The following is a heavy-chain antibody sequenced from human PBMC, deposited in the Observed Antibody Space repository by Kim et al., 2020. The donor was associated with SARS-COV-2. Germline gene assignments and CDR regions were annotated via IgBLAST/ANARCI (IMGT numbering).Heavy chain of an antibody. Sequence: GGSLRLSCAGSGFTFSSYWMHWVRQAPGKGLGWVSRISSDGSSTSYADSVKGRFTISRDNAKNTVYLQMNSLRAEDTAVYYCARGSSGSYPRAYDIGAKGQCSPSI. CDR1: GFTFSSYW. CDR3: ARGSSGSYPRAYDI. D-gene: IGHD1-26*01. CDR2: ISSDGSST. V-gene: IGHV3-74*01. J-gene: IGHJ3*02.